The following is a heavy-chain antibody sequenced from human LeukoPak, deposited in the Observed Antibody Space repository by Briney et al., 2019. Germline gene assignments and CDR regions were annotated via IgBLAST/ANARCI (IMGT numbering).Heavy chain of an antibody. D-gene: IGHD1-14*01. CDR2: ISYDGSNK. J-gene: IGHJ4*02. CDR3: ARAPTTPEGY. V-gene: IGHV3-30-3*01. CDR1: GFTFSSYA. Sequence: QPGRSLRLSCAASGFTFSSYAMHWVRQAPGKGLEWVAVISYDGSNKYYADSAKGRFTISRDNSKNTLYLQMNSLRAEDTAVYYCARAPTTPEGYWGQGTLVTVSS.